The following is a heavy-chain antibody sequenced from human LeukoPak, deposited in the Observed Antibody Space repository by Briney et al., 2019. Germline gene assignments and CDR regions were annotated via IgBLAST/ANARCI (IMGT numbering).Heavy chain of an antibody. CDR1: GGSISSGGYY. D-gene: IGHD3-10*01. V-gene: IGHV4-31*03. J-gene: IGHJ3*02. CDR3: ARSYVSGKSVGALDI. Sequence: PSQTLSLTCTVSGGSISSGGYYWNWIRQLPGKGLEWIGCIYYSGITYYNPSLKSRVSISVDTSNNQFSLNLNSVTAADTAVYYRARSYVSGKSVGALDIWGQGTMVTVSS. CDR2: IYYSGIT.